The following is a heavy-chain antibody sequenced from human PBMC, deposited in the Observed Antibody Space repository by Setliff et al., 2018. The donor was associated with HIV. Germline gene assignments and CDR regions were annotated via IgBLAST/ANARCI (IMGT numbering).Heavy chain of an antibody. D-gene: IGHD1-26*01. CDR2: VHYSGAA. J-gene: IGHJ5*02. CDR1: GGSISSGSYY. CDR3: ARYRSKLDWFDP. V-gene: IGHV4-39*01. Sequence: PSETLSLTCTVSGGSISSGSYYWSWIRQPPGKGLEWIGIVHYSGAAYYNPSPKSRVTISVDTSQNQFSLKLRSVTAADTAVYYCARYRSKLDWFDPWGQGTLVTVSS.